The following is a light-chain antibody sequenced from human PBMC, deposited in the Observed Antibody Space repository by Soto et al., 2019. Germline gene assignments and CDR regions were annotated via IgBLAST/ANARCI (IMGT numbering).Light chain of an antibody. J-gene: IGKJ4*01. V-gene: IGKV1-5*01. CDR1: QSISSW. CDR2: DTF. CDR3: QQYNSYSPLT. Sequence: DIQMTQSPSSLSASVGDRVSITCRASQSISSWLAWYQQKPGKAPKLLMFDTFSLESGVPSRFSGSRSGTEFTLTISRLHPDDYATYYCQQYNSYSPLTFGGGPKVEIK.